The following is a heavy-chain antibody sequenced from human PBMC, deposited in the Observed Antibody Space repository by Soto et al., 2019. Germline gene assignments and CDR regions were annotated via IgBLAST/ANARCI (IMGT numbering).Heavy chain of an antibody. CDR3: ARAYDWNYA. D-gene: IGHD1-7*01. CDR1: GFSLTTIGVG. J-gene: IGHJ5*02. Sequence: SVPTRMNPTQTLTLTCTVSGFSLTTIGVGVGWIRQSPGKGLEWLASVYWHDDLRYNPSLKDRLTISRDTSKNQVVLTMTNMDPVDTATYYCARAYDWNYAWGQGILVTVSS. CDR2: VYWHDDL. V-gene: IGHV2-5*01.